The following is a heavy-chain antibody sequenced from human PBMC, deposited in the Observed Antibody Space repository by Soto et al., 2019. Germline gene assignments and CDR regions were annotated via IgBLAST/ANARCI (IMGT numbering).Heavy chain of an antibody. CDR3: ARAIVVTVGGMDV. Sequence: PSETLSLTCAVYGGYFSGYYWGWIRQPPGKGLEWIGYIYYSGSSSYNPSLKSRVTMSEDTSKNQFSLRLTSVTAADTAVYYCARAIVVTVGGMDVWGRGTTVTVS. D-gene: IGHD5-12*01. V-gene: IGHV4-34*01. CDR2: IYYSGSS. CDR1: GGYFSGYY. J-gene: IGHJ6*02.